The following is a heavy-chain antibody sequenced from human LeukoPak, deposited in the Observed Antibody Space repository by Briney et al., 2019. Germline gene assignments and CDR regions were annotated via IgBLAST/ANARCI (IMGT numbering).Heavy chain of an antibody. CDR3: ARGPVTGDFDY. J-gene: IGHJ4*02. CDR2: ISSSSSHI. CDR1: GFTFSSYS. D-gene: IGHD7-27*01. Sequence: PGGSLRLSCAASGFTFSSYSINWVRQAPGKGLEWVSSISSSSSHIYYADSVKGRFTISRDNAKNSLYLQMNSLRAEDTAVYYCARGPVTGDFDYWGQGALVTVSS. V-gene: IGHV3-21*01.